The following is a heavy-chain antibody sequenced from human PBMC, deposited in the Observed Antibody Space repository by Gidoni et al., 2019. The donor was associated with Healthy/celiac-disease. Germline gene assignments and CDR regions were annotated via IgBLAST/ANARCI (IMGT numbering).Heavy chain of an antibody. CDR3: ARSHWNDVTQGAFDI. J-gene: IGHJ3*02. V-gene: IGHV3-33*01. CDR2: IWYDGSNK. CDR1: GFTFSSYG. Sequence: QVQLVESGGGVVQPGRSLRLSCAASGFTFSSYGMHWVRQAPGKGLEWVAVIWYDGSNKYYADSVKGRFTISRDNSKNTLYLQMNSLRAEDTAVYYCARSHWNDVTQGAFDIWGQGTMVTVSS. D-gene: IGHD1-1*01.